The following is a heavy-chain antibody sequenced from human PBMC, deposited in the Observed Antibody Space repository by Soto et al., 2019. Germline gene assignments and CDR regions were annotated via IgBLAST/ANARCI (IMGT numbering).Heavy chain of an antibody. CDR3: ARGTSDSRAYYYVY. V-gene: IGHV1-69*13. CDR1: GGTFSNYA. D-gene: IGHD1-1*01. Sequence: SVKVSCKASGGTFSNYAISWVRQAPGQGLEWMGGIIPLFGTANFAQRFQGRVTITADESTSTVYMELSSLKYEDTAVYYCARGTSDSRAYYYVYWGQGTLVTVSS. CDR2: IIPLFGTA. J-gene: IGHJ4*02.